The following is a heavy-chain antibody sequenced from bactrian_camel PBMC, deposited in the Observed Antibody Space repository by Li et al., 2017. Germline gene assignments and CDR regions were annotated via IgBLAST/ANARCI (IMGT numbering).Heavy chain of an antibody. J-gene: IGHJ4*01. CDR2: IGARSEYT. D-gene: IGHD1*01. V-gene: IGHV3-1*01. Sequence: VQLVESGGGLVQPGGSLRLSCAASGLTFDDYGMGWFRQAPGKGLEWVSNIGARSEYTSYADSVKGRFTISRDNAKNTLYLQMNSLKNEDTAVYYCCNWDMNYWSQGTQVT. CDR3: CNWDMNY. CDR1: GLTFDDYG.